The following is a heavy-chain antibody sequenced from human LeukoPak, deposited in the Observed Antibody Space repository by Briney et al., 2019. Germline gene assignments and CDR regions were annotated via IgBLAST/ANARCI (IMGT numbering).Heavy chain of an antibody. CDR1: GGSISSSSYY. Sequence: SETLSLTCTVSGGSISSSSYYWGWIRQPPGKGLEWIGSIYYSGSTYYNPSLKSRVTISVDTSKNQFSLKLSSVTAADTAVYYCARGDYDILTGTNRFFDYWGQGTLVTVSS. V-gene: IGHV4-39*01. D-gene: IGHD3-9*01. CDR3: ARGDYDILTGTNRFFDY. CDR2: IYYSGST. J-gene: IGHJ4*02.